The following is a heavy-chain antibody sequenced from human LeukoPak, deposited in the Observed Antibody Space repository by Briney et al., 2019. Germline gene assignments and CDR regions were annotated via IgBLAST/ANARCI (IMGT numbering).Heavy chain of an antibody. CDR1: GFTFSSYS. Sequence: PGGSLRLSCAASGFTFSSYSMNWVRQAPGKGLEWVSSISSSSSYIYYADSVKGRFTISRDNAKNSLYLQMNSLRAEDTAVYYCARDLTSWNDVPFDIWGQGTMVTVSS. CDR3: ARDLTSWNDVPFDI. D-gene: IGHD1-1*01. J-gene: IGHJ3*02. CDR2: ISSSSSYI. V-gene: IGHV3-21*01.